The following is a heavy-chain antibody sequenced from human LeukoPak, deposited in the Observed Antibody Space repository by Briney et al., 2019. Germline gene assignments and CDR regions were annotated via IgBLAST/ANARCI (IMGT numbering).Heavy chain of an antibody. J-gene: IGHJ3*02. D-gene: IGHD4-17*01. V-gene: IGHV4-59*01. CDR3: ARDRAYGDYGSAFDI. CDR1: GGSISSYY. Sequence: SETLSLTCTVSGGSISSYYWSWIRQPPGKGLEWIGYIYYSGSTNYNPSLKSRVTISVDTSKNQFSLKLSSVTAADTAVYYCARDRAYGDYGSAFDIWGQGTMVTASS. CDR2: IYYSGST.